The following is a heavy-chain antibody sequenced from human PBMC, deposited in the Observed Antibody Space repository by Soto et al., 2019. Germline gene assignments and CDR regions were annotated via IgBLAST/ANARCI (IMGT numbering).Heavy chain of an antibody. J-gene: IGHJ4*02. Sequence: QVQLVQSGDEVKKPGASVKVSCKASGYTFTDYAMHWVRQAPGQRLEWMGWINTGNGNTKFSLKFQGRVTITRDTSATTGYMELTSLRSEDTAVYYCAKGSRMWTPDYWGQGTLVTVSS. CDR3: AKGSRMWTPDY. CDR1: GYTFTDYA. CDR2: INTGNGNT. V-gene: IGHV1-3*04. D-gene: IGHD2-21*01.